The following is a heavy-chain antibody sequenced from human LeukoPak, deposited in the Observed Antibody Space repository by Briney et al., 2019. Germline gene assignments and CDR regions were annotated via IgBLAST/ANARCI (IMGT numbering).Heavy chain of an antibody. CDR1: GGSISGDTYY. Sequence: SETLSLTCTVSGGSISGDTYYWIWVLQPTGQGLEWIGRVSTSGITNYNPSLKSRVTISVDTSKNQFSLWLTSATATDVDVYYCATWAINIRYFGYWGQGTLVTVSS. V-gene: IGHV4-61*02. CDR2: VSTSGIT. J-gene: IGHJ4*02. CDR3: ATWAINIRYFGY. D-gene: IGHD1-14*01.